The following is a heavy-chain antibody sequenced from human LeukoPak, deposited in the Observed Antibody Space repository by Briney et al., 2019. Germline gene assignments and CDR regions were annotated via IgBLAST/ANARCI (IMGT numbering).Heavy chain of an antibody. CDR1: EFTFSTYA. J-gene: IGHJ5*02. CDR3: ARGGPGFDP. Sequence: GGSLRLSCVASEFTFSTYAMSWVRQAPGKGLEWVAVISYDGSNKYYADSVKGRFTISRDNSKNTLYLQMNSLRAEDTAVYYCARGGPGFDPWGQGTLVTVSS. D-gene: IGHD3-10*01. V-gene: IGHV3-30-3*01. CDR2: ISYDGSNK.